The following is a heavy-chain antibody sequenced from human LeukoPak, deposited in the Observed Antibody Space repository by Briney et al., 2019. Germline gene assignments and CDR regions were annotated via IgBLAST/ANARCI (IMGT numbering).Heavy chain of an antibody. CDR3: AREVEWSNTLDY. CDR1: RFTFSSYE. Sequence: EGSLRLSCAASRFTFSSYEMNWVRQAPGKGPEWVSFISSSGSTIYYADSMKGRFTISRDKAKDSLYLQMNRLRAEETAVYYCAREVEWSNTLDYWGQGTLVTVSS. J-gene: IGHJ4*02. D-gene: IGHD1-26*01. CDR2: ISSSGSTI. V-gene: IGHV3-48*03.